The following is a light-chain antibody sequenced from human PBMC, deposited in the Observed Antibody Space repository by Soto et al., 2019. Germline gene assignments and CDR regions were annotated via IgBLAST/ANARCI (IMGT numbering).Light chain of an antibody. J-gene: IGKJ4*01. CDR3: QQYNNWPPVT. V-gene: IGKV3-15*01. CDR1: QSVNSN. CDR2: GAS. Sequence: EIGMTQSRATLSVSPGERATHTCRASQSVNSNLAWYQQKPGQVPRLLIYGASTRATGIPARFSGSGSGTEFTLTISSLQSEDFAVYYCQQYNNWPPVTFGGGTKVEIK.